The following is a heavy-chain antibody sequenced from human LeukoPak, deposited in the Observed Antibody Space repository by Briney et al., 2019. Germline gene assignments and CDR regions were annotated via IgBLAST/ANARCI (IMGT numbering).Heavy chain of an antibody. CDR3: ARNPKGFEI. CDR1: GYSISSGYY. CDR2: IYHSGST. Sequence: SETLSLTCTVSGYSISSGYYWGWIRQPPGKGLEWIGSIYHSGSTYYNPSLKSRVTISVDTSKNQFSLKLSSVTAADTAVYYCARNPKGFEIWGQGTMVTGSS. V-gene: IGHV4-38-2*02. J-gene: IGHJ3*02.